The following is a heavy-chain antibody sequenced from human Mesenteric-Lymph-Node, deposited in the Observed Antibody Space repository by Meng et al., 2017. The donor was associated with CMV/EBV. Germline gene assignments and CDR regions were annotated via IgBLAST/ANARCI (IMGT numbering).Heavy chain of an antibody. CDR2: INHSGST. J-gene: IGHJ4*02. CDR1: VGSSWGSV. D-gene: IGHD3-16*01. CDR3: ARHQRWLKSEGGFNY. Sequence: HPHHVRAGLLRPSCTLSPTRPSYVGSSWGSVWTSIRHPPGKCLGWIREINHSGSTNYNPSLKSRVTISVDTSKNQFSLKLSSVTAADTSVYYCARHQRWLKSEGGFNYWGQGTLVTVSS. V-gene: IGHV4-34*01.